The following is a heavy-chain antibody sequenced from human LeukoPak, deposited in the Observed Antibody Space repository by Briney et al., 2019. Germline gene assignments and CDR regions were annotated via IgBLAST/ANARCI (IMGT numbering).Heavy chain of an antibody. CDR1: GFTVSSNY. V-gene: IGHV3-66*01. D-gene: IGHD3-10*01. CDR3: AKEILWFGELLDY. J-gene: IGHJ4*02. Sequence: GGSLRLSCAASGFTVSSNYMSWVRQAPGKGLEWVSVIYSGGSTYYADSVKGRFTISRDNSKNTLYLQMNSLRAEDTAVYYCAKEILWFGELLDYWGQGTLVTVSS. CDR2: IYSGGST.